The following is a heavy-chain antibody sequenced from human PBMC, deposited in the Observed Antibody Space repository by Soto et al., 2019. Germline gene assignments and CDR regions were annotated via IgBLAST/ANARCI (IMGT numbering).Heavy chain of an antibody. CDR2: ISSRSSTI. J-gene: IGHJ6*03. Sequence: GGSLRLSCTASGFTFSTYSMNWVRQAPGKGLEWVSYISSRSSTISYADSVKGRFTISRDNAQNSLYLQMNSLRAEDTAVYYCTRAALTGDFYYFYIDVWGKGTTVTVSS. CDR1: GFTFSTYS. V-gene: IGHV3-48*01. CDR3: TRAALTGDFYYFYIDV. D-gene: IGHD3-9*01.